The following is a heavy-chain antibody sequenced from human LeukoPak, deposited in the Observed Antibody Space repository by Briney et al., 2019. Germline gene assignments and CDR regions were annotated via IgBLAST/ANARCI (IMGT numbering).Heavy chain of an antibody. CDR1: GGSISSSSYY. D-gene: IGHD3-10*01. V-gene: IGHV4-39*01. CDR2: IFYSGNT. Sequence: SETLSLTCTVSGGSISSSSYYWGWIRQPPGKGLEWIGSIFYSGNTYYNPSLKSRVTISVDTSKNQFSLKLSSVTAADTAVYYCARVRKLRTRGVMDPLDYWGQGTLVTVSS. J-gene: IGHJ4*02. CDR3: ARVRKLRTRGVMDPLDY.